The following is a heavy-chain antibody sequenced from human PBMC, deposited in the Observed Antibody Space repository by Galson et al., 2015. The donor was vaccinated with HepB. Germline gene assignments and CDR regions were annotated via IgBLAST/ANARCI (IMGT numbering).Heavy chain of an antibody. J-gene: IGHJ4*02. Sequence: PALVKPTQTLTLTCTFSGFSLSTSGMRVSWIRQPPGKALEWLARIDWDDDKFYSTSLKTRLTISKDTSKNQVVLTMTNMDPVDTATYYCARTPVTPYYDSSGYYYFDYWGQGTLVTVSS. CDR1: GFSLSTSGMR. CDR3: ARTPVTPYYDSSGYYYFDY. CDR2: IDWDDDK. V-gene: IGHV2-70*04. D-gene: IGHD3-22*01.